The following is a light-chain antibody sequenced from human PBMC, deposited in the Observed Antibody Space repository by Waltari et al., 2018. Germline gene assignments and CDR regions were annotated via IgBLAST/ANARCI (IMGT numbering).Light chain of an antibody. CDR1: SGSIASNS. V-gene: IGLV6-57*04. Sequence: NFMLTQPHSVSASPGKTVTISCTRSSGSIASNSVLWCQQRPGSAPTPVIYDDNPRPSGVPDRFSGSIDSSSNSAALTISGLETEDEADYCCQSYDSRNHWVFGGGTKLTV. J-gene: IGLJ3*02. CDR2: DDN. CDR3: QSYDSRNHWV.